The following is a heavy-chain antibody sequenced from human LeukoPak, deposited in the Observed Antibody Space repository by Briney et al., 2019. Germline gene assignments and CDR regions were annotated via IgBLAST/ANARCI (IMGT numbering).Heavy chain of an antibody. CDR2: INHSGST. CDR1: GGSFSGYY. D-gene: IGHD1-26*01. J-gene: IGHJ4*02. V-gene: IGHV4-34*01. Sequence: SETLSLTCAVYGGSFSGYYWSWIRQPPGKGLEWIGEINHSGSTNYNPSLKSRVTISVDTSKNQFSLKLSSVTAADTAVYYCASQGSIVGLFYYWGQGTLVTVSS. CDR3: ASQGSIVGLFYY.